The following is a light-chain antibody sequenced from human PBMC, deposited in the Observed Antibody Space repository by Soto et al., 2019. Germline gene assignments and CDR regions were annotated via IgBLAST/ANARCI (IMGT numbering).Light chain of an antibody. Sequence: DIQMTQSPSSVSASVGDRVTISCRASLAISNYLNWYQQKPGKAPKLLIYDASNLETGVPSRFSGSGSGTDFTFTISSLQPEDIATYYCQQYDNLPITFGQGTRLE. J-gene: IGKJ5*01. CDR1: LAISNY. V-gene: IGKV1-33*01. CDR2: DAS. CDR3: QQYDNLPIT.